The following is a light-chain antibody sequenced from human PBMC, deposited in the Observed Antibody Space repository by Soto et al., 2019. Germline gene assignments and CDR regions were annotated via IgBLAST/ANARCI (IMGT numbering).Light chain of an antibody. V-gene: IGKV3-20*01. CDR2: GVS. Sequence: VLTQSPGTLSLCPGERATLSCRASQSIASNYLAWYQQKPGQPPRLLIHGVSSRATGIPDRLSGSGSGTDFTLTISRLEPEDFAVYYCQQYATTPYTFGQGTKLEIK. CDR3: QQYATTPYT. J-gene: IGKJ2*01. CDR1: QSIASNY.